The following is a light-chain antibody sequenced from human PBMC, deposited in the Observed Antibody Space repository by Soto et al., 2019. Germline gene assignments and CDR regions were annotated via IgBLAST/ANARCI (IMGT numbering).Light chain of an antibody. Sequence: MTQSPSSLSASVGYRVTITCRASQTISTYLHWYQQKAGEAPKLLIYAASNLQGGVPSRFSGSGSGADFTLTINSLQPEDFATYYCQQGYSTPWTFGQGTKVDIK. V-gene: IGKV1-39*01. CDR2: AAS. J-gene: IGKJ1*01. CDR3: QQGYSTPWT. CDR1: QTISTY.